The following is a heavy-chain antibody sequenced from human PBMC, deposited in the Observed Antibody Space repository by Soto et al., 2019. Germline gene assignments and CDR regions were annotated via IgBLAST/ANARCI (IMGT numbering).Heavy chain of an antibody. CDR1: GFIFTNYW. V-gene: IGHV5-51*01. D-gene: IGHD1-26*01. CDR2: IYPGDSDT. Sequence: GESLKISCKASGFIFTNYWIGWVRQLPGKGLEWMGIIYPGDSDTKNSPSFQGQVTMSVDKSISTAYLQWSSLKASDTAIYYCARAAGIVGGAFDICGQGTMVPGSS. J-gene: IGHJ3*02. CDR3: ARAAGIVGGAFDI.